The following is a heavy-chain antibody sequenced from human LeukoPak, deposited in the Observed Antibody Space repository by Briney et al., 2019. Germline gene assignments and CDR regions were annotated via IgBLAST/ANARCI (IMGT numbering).Heavy chain of an antibody. J-gene: IGHJ4*02. V-gene: IGHV1-18*01. Sequence: ASVTVSCTASGYTFTIYGISWVRQAPGQRLEWMGWISAYNSNTNYAQKLQGRVTMTTDTSTSTAYMELRSLRSDDTAVYYCARVNSGSSDFDYWGQGTLVTVSS. D-gene: IGHD1-26*01. CDR2: ISAYNSNT. CDR1: GYTFTIYG. CDR3: ARVNSGSSDFDY.